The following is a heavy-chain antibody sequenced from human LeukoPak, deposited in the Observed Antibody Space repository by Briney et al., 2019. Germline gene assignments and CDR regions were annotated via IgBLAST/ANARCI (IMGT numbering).Heavy chain of an antibody. CDR1: GYTFTGYY. D-gene: IGHD5-18*01. CDR3: ARAPIKRGYSYGYDWFDP. CDR2: IHPNSGGT. V-gene: IGHV1-2*03. Sequence: LGASVKVSCKASGYTFTGYYMHWVRQAAGQGLEWMGWIHPNSGGTNYAQKFQGRVTMTRDTSISTAYMELSRLRSDDTAVYYCARAPIKRGYSYGYDWFDPWGQGTLVTVSS. J-gene: IGHJ5*02.